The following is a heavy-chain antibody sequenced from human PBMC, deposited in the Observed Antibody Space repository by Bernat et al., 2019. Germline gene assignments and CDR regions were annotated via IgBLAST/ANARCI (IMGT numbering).Heavy chain of an antibody. J-gene: IGHJ1*01. V-gene: IGHV1-69*01. CDR2: IIPIFGTA. Sequence: QVQLVQSGAEVKKPGSSVTVSCKASGGTFSSYAISWVRQAPGQGLEWMGGIIPIFGTANYAQKFQGRVTITADESTSTAYMELSSLRSEDTAVYCCARAGVAYWGGDCYRAEYFQHWGQGTLVTVSS. D-gene: IGHD2-21*01. CDR1: GGTFSSYA. CDR3: ARAGVAYWGGDCYRAEYFQH.